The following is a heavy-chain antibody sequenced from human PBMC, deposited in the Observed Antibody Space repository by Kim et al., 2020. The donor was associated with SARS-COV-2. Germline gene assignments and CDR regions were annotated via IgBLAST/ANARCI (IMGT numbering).Heavy chain of an antibody. CDR3: AKDRFGYYYGSGSYSDYYYYYGMDV. CDR1: GFTFDDYA. Sequence: GGSLRLSCAASGFTFDDYAMHWVRQAPGKGLEWVSLISGDGGSTYYADSVKGRFTISRDNSKNSLYLQMNSLRTEDTALYYCAKDRFGYYYGSGSYSDYYYYYGMDVWGQGTTVTVSS. J-gene: IGHJ6*02. V-gene: IGHV3-43*02. D-gene: IGHD3-10*01. CDR2: ISGDGGST.